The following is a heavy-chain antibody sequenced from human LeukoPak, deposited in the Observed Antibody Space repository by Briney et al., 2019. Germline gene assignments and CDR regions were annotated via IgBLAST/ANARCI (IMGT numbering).Heavy chain of an antibody. V-gene: IGHV3-66*01. CDR2: IYSGGST. CDR1: GFTFSSYA. D-gene: IGHD5-18*01. Sequence: PGGSLRLSCAASGFTFSSYAMSWVRQAPGKGLEWVSVIYSGGSTYYADSVKGRFTISRDNSKNTLYLQMNSLRAEDTAVYYCARGGYSYGPYYFDYWGQGTLVTVSS. J-gene: IGHJ4*02. CDR3: ARGGYSYGPYYFDY.